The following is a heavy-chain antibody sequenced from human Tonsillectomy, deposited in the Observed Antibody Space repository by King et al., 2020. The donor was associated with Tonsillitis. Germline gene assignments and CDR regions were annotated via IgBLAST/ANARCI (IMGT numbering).Heavy chain of an antibody. J-gene: IGHJ3*01. D-gene: IGHD6-19*01. CDR1: GFTFDMYW. CDR3: AREEPDSSGWNRPNYACNL. V-gene: IGHV3-7*03. Sequence: VQLVESGGGLVQPGGSLRISCAASGFTFDMYWMTWVRQAPGKGLEWVANIQRDGSEKYYADSVKGRFTISRDNAGNSLSLQMNTLRAEDTAVYYCAREEPDSSGWNRPNYACNLWGQGTMVTVSS. CDR2: IQRDGSEK.